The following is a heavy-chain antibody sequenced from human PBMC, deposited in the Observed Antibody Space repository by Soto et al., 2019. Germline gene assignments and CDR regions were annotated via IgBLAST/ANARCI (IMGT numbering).Heavy chain of an antibody. Sequence: GGSLRLSCSASGFTFSDENMSWVRQVPGKGLEWVSDISAGGSYIFYADSVQGRFSISRDNAKNSLFLEMNSLRVEDTAVYYCARDSDCHSTSCFFPPHVWGQGTTVTVSS. J-gene: IGHJ6*02. V-gene: IGHV3-11*04. CDR2: ISAGGSYI. D-gene: IGHD2-2*01. CDR3: ARDSDCHSTSCFFPPHV. CDR1: GFTFSDEN.